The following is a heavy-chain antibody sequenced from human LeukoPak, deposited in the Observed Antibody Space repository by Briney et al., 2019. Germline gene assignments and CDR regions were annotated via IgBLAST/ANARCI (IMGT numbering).Heavy chain of an antibody. CDR3: ARGGGLDV. V-gene: IGHV3-7*03. CDR2: INHNGNVN. CDR1: GFTFSSYS. J-gene: IGHJ6*02. D-gene: IGHD3-16*01. Sequence: GGSLRLSCAASGFTFSSYSMNWARQAPGKGLEWVASINHNGNVNYYVDSVKGRFTISRDNAKNSLYLQMSNLRAEDAAVYFCARGGGLDVWGQGATVTVSS.